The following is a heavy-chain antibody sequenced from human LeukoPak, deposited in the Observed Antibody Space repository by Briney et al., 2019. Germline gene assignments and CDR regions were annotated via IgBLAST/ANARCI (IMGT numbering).Heavy chain of an antibody. V-gene: IGHV3-30*04. Sequence: GGSLRLSCAASGFTFSSYAMHWVRQAPGKGLEWVAVISYDGSNKYYADSVKGRYIISRDNAKNTLYLQMNSLRAEDTAVYYCATGYSSGWYNYWGQGTLVTVSS. CDR3: ATGYSSGWYNY. CDR1: GFTFSSYA. CDR2: ISYDGSNK. J-gene: IGHJ4*02. D-gene: IGHD6-19*01.